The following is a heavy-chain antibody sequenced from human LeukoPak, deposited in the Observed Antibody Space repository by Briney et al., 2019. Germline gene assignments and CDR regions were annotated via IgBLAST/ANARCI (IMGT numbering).Heavy chain of an antibody. J-gene: IGHJ6*02. D-gene: IGHD3-9*01. Sequence: ASVKVSCKVSGYTLTELSMHWVRQAPGKGLEWMGGFDPEDGETIYAQKFQGRVTMTEDTSTDTAYMELSSLRSEDTAVYYCARDILTVPYYYYYGMDVWGQGTTVTVSS. CDR1: GYTLTELS. CDR3: ARDILTVPYYYYYGMDV. V-gene: IGHV1-24*01. CDR2: FDPEDGET.